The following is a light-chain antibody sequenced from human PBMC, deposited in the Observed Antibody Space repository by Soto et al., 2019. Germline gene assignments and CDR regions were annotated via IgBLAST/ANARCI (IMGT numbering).Light chain of an antibody. CDR3: SSYTSSSTLVV. J-gene: IGLJ1*01. CDR1: SSDVGDYNY. CDR2: EVS. V-gene: IGLV2-14*01. Sequence: QSALTQPASVSGSPGQSITISCIGTSSDVGDYNYVSWYQQHPGKAPKLMIYEVSNRPSGVSNRFSGSKSGNTASLTISGLQAEDEADYYCSSYTSSSTLVVFGTGTKVTVL.